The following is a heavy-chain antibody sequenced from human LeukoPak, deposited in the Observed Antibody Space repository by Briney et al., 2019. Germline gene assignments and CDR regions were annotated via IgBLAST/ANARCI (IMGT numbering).Heavy chain of an antibody. CDR2: INAGNGNT. J-gene: IGHJ4*02. CDR1: GYTFTSYA. V-gene: IGHV1-3*01. CDR3: ARVFAYCSSTSCLDY. D-gene: IGHD2-2*01. Sequence: GASVKVSCKASGYTFTSYAMHWVRQAPGQRLEWMGWINAGNGNTKYSQKFQGRVTMTTDTSTSTAYMEVRGLRSDDTAVYYCARVFAYCSSTSCLDYWGQGTLVTVSS.